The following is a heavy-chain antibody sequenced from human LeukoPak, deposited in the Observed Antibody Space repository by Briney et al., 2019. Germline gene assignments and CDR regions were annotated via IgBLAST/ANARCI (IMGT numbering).Heavy chain of an antibody. Sequence: ASVKVSCKASGYTFTGYYLHWVRQAPGQGLEWMGRNNPNSGDTNYAQKFQGRITLTRDTSISTAYMELSRLTSDDTAVYYCARGPVTPIQNWFDPWGQGTLVTVSS. D-gene: IGHD4-17*01. CDR1: GYTFTGYY. V-gene: IGHV1-2*06. J-gene: IGHJ5*02. CDR3: ARGPVTPIQNWFDP. CDR2: NNPNSGDT.